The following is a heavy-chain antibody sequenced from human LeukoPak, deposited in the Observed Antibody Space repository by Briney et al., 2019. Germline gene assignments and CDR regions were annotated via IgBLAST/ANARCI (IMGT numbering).Heavy chain of an antibody. V-gene: IGHV1-46*01. D-gene: IGHD3-22*01. CDR2: INPSGGST. Sequence: ASVKVSCKASGYTFTSYYMHWVRQAPGQGLEWMGIINPSGGSTSYAQKLQGRVTMTTDTSTSTAYMELRSLRSDDTAVYYCARGPDYYDRSFDYWGQGTLVTVSS. CDR3: ARGPDYYDRSFDY. J-gene: IGHJ4*02. CDR1: GYTFTSYY.